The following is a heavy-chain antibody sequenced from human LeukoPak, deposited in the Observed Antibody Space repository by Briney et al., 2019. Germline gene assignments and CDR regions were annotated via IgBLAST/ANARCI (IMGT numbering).Heavy chain of an antibody. CDR1: GFTLSDYW. D-gene: IGHD3-10*01. CDR2: ISTSSSYI. CDR3: TRDRGLAADAFDL. V-gene: IGHV3-21*01. Sequence: GGSLRLSCAVSGFTLSDYWMTWVRQAPGKGLEWVSSISTSSSYIYYADSVKGRFTISRDNAENSLYLQMNSLRAEDTAVYYCTRDRGLAADAFDLWGQGTMVTVSS. J-gene: IGHJ3*01.